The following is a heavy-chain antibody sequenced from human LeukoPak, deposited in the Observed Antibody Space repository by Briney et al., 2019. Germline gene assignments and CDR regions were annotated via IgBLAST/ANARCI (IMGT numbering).Heavy chain of an antibody. CDR2: INANSGDT. Sequence: ASVKVSCKASGCTFTGYYMHWVRQVPGQGLEWMGWINANSGDTNYAQKFQGRVTMTRDTSSTTAYMELSRLRSDDTAVYFCARDVLRYYDWLRIFDFWGQGTLVTVSS. V-gene: IGHV1-2*02. D-gene: IGHD3-9*01. CDR1: GCTFTGYY. J-gene: IGHJ4*02. CDR3: ARDVLRYYDWLRIFDF.